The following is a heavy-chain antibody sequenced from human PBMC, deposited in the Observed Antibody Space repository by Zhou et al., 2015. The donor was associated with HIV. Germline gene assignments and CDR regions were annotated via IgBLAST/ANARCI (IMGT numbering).Heavy chain of an antibody. J-gene: IGHJ4*02. CDR3: AREKTMGGFDY. Sequence: VHLAESGGGLVKRGGSLRLSCVASGFIFRGYMMDWVRQAPGRGLEWVASISSDSNNRHYGDSVRGRFTISRDNSKNTLYLQMNSLRAEDTAVYYCAREKTMGGFDYWGQGTLVTVSS. V-gene: IGHV3-21*04. CDR2: ISSDSNNR. D-gene: IGHD3-10*01. CDR1: GFIFRGYM.